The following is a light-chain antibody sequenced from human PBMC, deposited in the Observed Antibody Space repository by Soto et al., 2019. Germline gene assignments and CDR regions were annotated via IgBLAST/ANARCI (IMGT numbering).Light chain of an antibody. CDR1: SGHSFYI. V-gene: IGLV4-60*02. CDR3: ETWDSTTQV. J-gene: IGLJ3*02. CDR2: LEGSGSY. Sequence: QPVLTQSSSASASLGSSVKLTCTLSSGHSFYIIAWHQQQPGKAPRSLMKLEGSGSYRKESGVPDRFSGSSSGADRYLTISNLQFEDQAEYCCETWDSTTQVFGGGTKLTVL.